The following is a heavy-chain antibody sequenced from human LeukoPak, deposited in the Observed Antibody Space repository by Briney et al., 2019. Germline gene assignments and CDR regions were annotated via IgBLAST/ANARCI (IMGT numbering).Heavy chain of an antibody. V-gene: IGHV4-34*01. Sequence: SETLSLTCAVYGGSFSGYYWSWIRQAPGKGLEWIGEINHSGSTNYNPSLKSRVTISVDTSKNQFSLRLSSVTAADTAVYYCARGTLGYCSGGSCNWFDPWGQGTLVTVSS. J-gene: IGHJ5*02. CDR2: INHSGST. CDR3: ARGTLGYCSGGSCNWFDP. D-gene: IGHD2-15*01. CDR1: GGSFSGYY.